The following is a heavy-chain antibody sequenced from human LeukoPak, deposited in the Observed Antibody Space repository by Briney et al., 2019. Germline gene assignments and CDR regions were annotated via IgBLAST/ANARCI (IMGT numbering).Heavy chain of an antibody. D-gene: IGHD7-27*01. CDR1: GGSLNNSY. CDR3: ARAWGFVDY. J-gene: IGHJ4*02. Sequence: PSETLSLTCNVSGGSLNNSYWSWIRQPPGKGLEWLGSFYYAGRTNYNPSLKSRVTVSVDTSKNQFSLKLTSVTAADTAVYYCARAWGFVDYWGQGTLVTVSS. V-gene: IGHV4-59*01. CDR2: FYYAGRT.